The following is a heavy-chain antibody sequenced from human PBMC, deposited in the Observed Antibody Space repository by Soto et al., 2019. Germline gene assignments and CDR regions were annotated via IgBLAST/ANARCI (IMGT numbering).Heavy chain of an antibody. CDR3: ARGQGGYSYPNWFDP. V-gene: IGHV4-59*12. D-gene: IGHD5-18*01. CDR2: INHSGST. CDR1: GGSISSYY. Sequence: SETLSLTCTVSGGSISSYYWSWIRQPPGKGLEWIGEINHSGSTNYNPSLKSRVTISVDTSKNQFSLKLSSVTAADTAVYYCARGQGGYSYPNWFDPWGQGTLVTVSS. J-gene: IGHJ5*02.